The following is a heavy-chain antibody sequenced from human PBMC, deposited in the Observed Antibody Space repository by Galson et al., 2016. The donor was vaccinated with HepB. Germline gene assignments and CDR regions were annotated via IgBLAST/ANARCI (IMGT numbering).Heavy chain of an antibody. J-gene: IGHJ2*01. D-gene: IGHD1-26*01. CDR1: GYILTNYW. CDR3: ARREWGGYFER. V-gene: IGHV5-51*01. CDR2: IYPADSDT. Sequence: QSGAEVKKPGESLKISCKSSGYILTNYWIGWVRQMPGKGLEWMGIIYPADSDTKYSPAFQGQATISVDKSISTAYLQWSSLKASDTAMYYCARREWGGYFERWGRGTLVTVSS.